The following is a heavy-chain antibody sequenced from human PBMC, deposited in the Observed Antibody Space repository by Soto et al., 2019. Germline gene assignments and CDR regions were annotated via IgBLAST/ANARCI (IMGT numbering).Heavy chain of an antibody. J-gene: IGHJ4*02. D-gene: IGHD2-2*01. V-gene: IGHV4-31*01. CDR3: ARGGGSTKVDY. CDR1: GGSITSSGYY. Sequence: QVQLQESGPGLVKPSQTLSLTCTVSGGSITSSGYYWSWIRQHPGEGLEWIGFTSNSGSTSYNPSLKSQFTTSLETSSNQFSLNLKSVTAADTAVYYCARGGGSTKVDYWGQGTLVTVSP. CDR2: TSNSGST.